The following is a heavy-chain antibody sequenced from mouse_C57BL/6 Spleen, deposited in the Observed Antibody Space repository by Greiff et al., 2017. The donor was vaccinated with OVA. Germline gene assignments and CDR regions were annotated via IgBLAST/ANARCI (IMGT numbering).Heavy chain of an antibody. CDR1: GYTFTSYW. J-gene: IGHJ4*01. CDR3: ARRDGYPFYAMDY. Sequence: VQLQQPGAELVKPGASVKLSCKASGYTFTSYWMPWVKQRPGQGLEWIGEIDPSDSYTNYNQKFKGKATLTVDTSSSTAYMQLSSLTSEDSAVYYCARRDGYPFYAMDYWGQGTSVTVSS. V-gene: IGHV1-50*01. D-gene: IGHD2-3*01. CDR2: IDPSDSYT.